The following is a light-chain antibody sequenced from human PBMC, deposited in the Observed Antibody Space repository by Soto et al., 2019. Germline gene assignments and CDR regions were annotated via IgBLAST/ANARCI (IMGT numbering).Light chain of an antibody. CDR3: QQYNDWPFT. CDR1: ETVDSF. CDR2: DAS. V-gene: IGKV3-11*01. Sequence: EVVLTQSPATLSLSPGERAALSCRASETVDSFLAWYQQKPGQAPRLLIYDASKRATGIPARFSGSGSGTDFTLTISSLEPEDFAVYYCQQYNDWPFTFGPGTKVDIK. J-gene: IGKJ3*01.